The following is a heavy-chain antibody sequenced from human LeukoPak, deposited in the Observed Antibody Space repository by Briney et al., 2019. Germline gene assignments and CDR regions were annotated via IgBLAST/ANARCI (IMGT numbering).Heavy chain of an antibody. J-gene: IGHJ4*02. CDR2: ISGSGGST. CDR1: GFTFSTYA. CDR3: EKTVYDILTGVDY. D-gene: IGHD3-9*01. V-gene: IGHV3-23*01. Sequence: PGGSLRLSCAASGFTFSTYAMSWVRQAPGKGLEWVSAISGSGGSTYYADSVKGRFTISRDNSNNTLYLQMNSLRAEDAAVFYWEKTVYDILTGVDYWGQGTLVTVSS.